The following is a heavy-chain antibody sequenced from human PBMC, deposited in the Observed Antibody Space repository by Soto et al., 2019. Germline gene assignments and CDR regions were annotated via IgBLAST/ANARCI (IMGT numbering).Heavy chain of an antibody. CDR1: GFTFDDYA. J-gene: IGHJ6*02. CDR3: AKGMGRIAAAGTYYYDGMDV. V-gene: IGHV3-43D*03. CDR2: ISWDGGST. Sequence: GGSLRLSCAASGFTFDDYAMHWVRQAPGKGLEWVSLISWDGGSTYYADSVKGRFTISRDNSKNSLYLQMNSLRAEDIALYYCAKGMGRIAAAGTYYYDGMDVWGQGTTVTVSS. D-gene: IGHD6-13*01.